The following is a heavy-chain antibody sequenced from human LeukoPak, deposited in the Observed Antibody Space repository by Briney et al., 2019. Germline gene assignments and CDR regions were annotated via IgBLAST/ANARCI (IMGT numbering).Heavy chain of an antibody. J-gene: IGHJ4*02. CDR2: ISNSGSTI. Sequence: PGGSLRLSCAASGFTFSSYEMNWVRQAPGKGLEWVSYISNSGSTIYHADSVKGRFTISRDNSKNTLYLQMNSLRAEDTALYYCAKEYYDFWSGYYYFDYWGQGTLVTVSS. CDR1: GFTFSSYE. CDR3: AKEYYDFWSGYYYFDY. V-gene: IGHV3-48*03. D-gene: IGHD3-3*01.